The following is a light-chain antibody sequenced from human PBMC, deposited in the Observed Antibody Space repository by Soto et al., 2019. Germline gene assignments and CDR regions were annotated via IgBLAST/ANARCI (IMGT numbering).Light chain of an antibody. CDR1: SSNIGANP. J-gene: IGLJ2*01. Sequence: QSVLTQPPSASGTPGQRVTISCSGRSSNIGANPVNWYQQLPGMAPTVLIYSNDQRPSGVPDRFSSSKSGTSASLAISGLQSEDEADYYCATWDDSVYGPVFGGGTKVTVL. V-gene: IGLV1-44*01. CDR2: SND. CDR3: ATWDDSVYGPV.